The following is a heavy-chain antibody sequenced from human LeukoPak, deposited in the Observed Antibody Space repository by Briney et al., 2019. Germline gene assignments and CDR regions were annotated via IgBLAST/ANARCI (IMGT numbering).Heavy chain of an antibody. J-gene: IGHJ4*02. D-gene: IGHD2-21*02. V-gene: IGHV3-48*02. CDR2: ISSSSSTI. Sequence: AGGSLRLSCATSGFSFTDYPMNWVRQAPGKGLEWVSYISSSSSTIYHADSVKGRFTISRDNAKNPLYLQMNSLRDEDTAVYYCARMVATRFDFWGQGTLVTVSS. CDR1: GFSFTDYP. CDR3: ARMVATRFDF.